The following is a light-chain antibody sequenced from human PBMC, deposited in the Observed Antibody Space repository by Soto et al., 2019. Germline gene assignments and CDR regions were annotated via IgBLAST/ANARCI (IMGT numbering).Light chain of an antibody. CDR2: EVS. V-gene: IGLV2-8*01. Sequence: QSALTQPPSASGSPGQSVTISCTGTSSDVGGYNYVSWYQQHQGKAPKLMIYEVSKRTSGVPDRFSGYKSGNTASLTVSGLQAEDEADYYCSSYAGSNNVVFGGGTKLTVL. CDR3: SSYAGSNNVV. J-gene: IGLJ2*01. CDR1: SSDVGGYNY.